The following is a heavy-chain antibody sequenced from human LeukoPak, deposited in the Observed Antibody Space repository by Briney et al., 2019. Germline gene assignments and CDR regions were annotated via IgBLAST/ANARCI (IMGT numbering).Heavy chain of an antibody. D-gene: IGHD1/OR15-1a*01. V-gene: IGHV1-18*01. CDR3: AKTREHDLNDL. CDR1: GYIFTFDG. J-gene: IGHJ5*02. CDR2: ISPHNGQT. Sequence: VASVKVSCKASGYIFTFDGITWVRQAPGQGLEWMGWISPHNGQTLYAHEVQDRVIMTTDASTTTAYMELRSLRSDDTAVYYCAKTREHDLNDLWGQGTLVTVSS.